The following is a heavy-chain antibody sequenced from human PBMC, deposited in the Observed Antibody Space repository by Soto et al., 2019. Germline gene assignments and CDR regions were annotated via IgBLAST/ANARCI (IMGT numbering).Heavy chain of an antibody. CDR1: GGSISSYY. D-gene: IGHD1-1*01. J-gene: IGHJ4*02. CDR3: ARLRRIFDY. V-gene: IGHV4-59*08. CDR2: IYYSGST. Sequence: SETLSLTCTVSGGSISSYYWSWIRQPPGKGLEWIGYIYYSGSTNYNPSLKSRVTISVDTSKNQFSLKLSSVTAADTAVYYCARLRRIFDYWGQGTLVTVSS.